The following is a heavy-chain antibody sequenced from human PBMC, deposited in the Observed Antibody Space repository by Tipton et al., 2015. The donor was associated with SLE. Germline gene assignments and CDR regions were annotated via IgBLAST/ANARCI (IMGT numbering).Heavy chain of an antibody. D-gene: IGHD2-8*02. CDR3: ACSGGVSLEY. Sequence: SLRLSCAASGFTFSSSGMSWVRQVPGKGLEWVAGITHSGEATYYTQSVRGRFTIFRDISKNTLFLQMNSLRGEDTALYYCACSGGVSLEYWGQGTLVTVSS. CDR1: GFTFSSSG. CDR2: ITHSGEAT. J-gene: IGHJ4*02. V-gene: IGHV3-23*01.